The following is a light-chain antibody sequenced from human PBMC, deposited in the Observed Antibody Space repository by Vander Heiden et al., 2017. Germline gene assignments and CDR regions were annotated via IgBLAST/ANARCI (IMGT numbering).Light chain of an antibody. J-gene: IGKJ5*01. CDR2: DAS. V-gene: IGKV1-33*01. CDR1: QDISNY. Sequence: DIQMTQSPSSLSASVGDRVTITCQASQDISNYLNWYQQKPGKAPKLLIYDASKLETGVPSRFSGSGSGTDFTFTISSLQPEDIATYYCQQEDNLPHHFGQGTRLEIK. CDR3: QQEDNLPHH.